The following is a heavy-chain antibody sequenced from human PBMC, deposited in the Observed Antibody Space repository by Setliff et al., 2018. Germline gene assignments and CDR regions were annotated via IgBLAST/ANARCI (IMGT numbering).Heavy chain of an antibody. V-gene: IGHV3-7*01. Sequence: GGSLRLSCAASGFTFSRYWMSWVRQAPGKGLEWVANIKQDGSEKYYVDSVKGRFSISRDNAKNSLYLQMNSLRAEDTAVYYCARDGGEYWGQGTLVTVSS. CDR3: ARDGGEY. CDR2: IKQDGSEK. J-gene: IGHJ4*02. CDR1: GFTFSRYW. D-gene: IGHD3-16*01.